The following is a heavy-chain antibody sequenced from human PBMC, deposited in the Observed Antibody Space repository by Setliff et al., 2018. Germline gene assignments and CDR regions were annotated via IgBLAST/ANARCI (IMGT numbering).Heavy chain of an antibody. CDR2: IRHDGTNE. Sequence: GESLKISCAASGFTPGMYGVHWVRQAPGKGLEWLAYIRHDGTNENYADSVKGRFTISRDNSRNTLFLQMNSLRTEDAAVYYCAKDTHYYASSGYCCFDYWGQGTLVTVSS. CDR1: GFTPGMYG. J-gene: IGHJ4*02. D-gene: IGHD3-22*01. CDR3: AKDTHYYASSGYCCFDY. V-gene: IGHV3-30*02.